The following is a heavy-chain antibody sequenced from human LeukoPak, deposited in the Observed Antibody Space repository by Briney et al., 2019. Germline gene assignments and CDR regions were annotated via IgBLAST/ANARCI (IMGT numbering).Heavy chain of an antibody. D-gene: IGHD3-10*01. V-gene: IGHV1-18*01. Sequence: PWASVKVSCKASGYTFTTYGISWVRQAPGQGLEWMGWISAYNGNTNYAQKVQGRVTMTTDTSTSTAYMELRSLRSDDTAVYFCGRVLLWFGESDFPIDYWGQGTLVTVSS. CDR1: GYTFTTYG. CDR3: GRVLLWFGESDFPIDY. CDR2: ISAYNGNT. J-gene: IGHJ4*02.